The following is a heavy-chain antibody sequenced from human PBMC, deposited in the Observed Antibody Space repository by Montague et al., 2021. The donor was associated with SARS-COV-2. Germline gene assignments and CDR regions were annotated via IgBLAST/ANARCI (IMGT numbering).Heavy chain of an antibody. CDR3: ARRSLGYCSGGSCYSAFDP. V-gene: IGHV4-59*01. Sequence: SETLSLTCTVSGGSISSYYWSWIRQPPGKGLEWIGYIYYSGSTNYIPSLKSRVTISVDTSKNQFSLKLSSVTAADTAVYYCARRSLGYCSGGSCYSAFDPWGQGTLVTVSS. J-gene: IGHJ5*02. D-gene: IGHD2-15*01. CDR1: GGSISSYY. CDR2: IYYSGST.